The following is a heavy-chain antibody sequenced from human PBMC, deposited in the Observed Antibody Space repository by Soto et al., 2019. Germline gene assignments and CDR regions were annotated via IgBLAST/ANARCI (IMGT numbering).Heavy chain of an antibody. V-gene: IGHV6-1*01. CDR1: GDSVSSNSAA. CDR2: TYYRSKWYN. J-gene: IGHJ6*04. Sequence: QVQLQQSGPGLVKPSQTLSLTCAISGDSVSSNSAAWNWIRQSPSRGLEWLGRTYYRSKWYNDYPLSVKSQITINPDTSKNHFSLQLNSLTPEDTAVYYCARKVDVFWSGYYFGAAHYYGMDVWGKGTTVTVSS. CDR3: ARKVDVFWSGYYFGAAHYYGMDV. D-gene: IGHD3-3*01.